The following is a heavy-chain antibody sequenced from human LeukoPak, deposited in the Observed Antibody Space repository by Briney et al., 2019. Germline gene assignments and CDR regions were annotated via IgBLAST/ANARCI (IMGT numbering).Heavy chain of an antibody. V-gene: IGHV1-69*13. CDR2: IIPIFGTA. CDR3: ASRKGYYYDSSGYYYSRFDY. D-gene: IGHD3-22*01. Sequence: GASVKVSCKASGGTFISYAISWVRQAPGQGLEWMGGIIPIFGTANYAQKFQGRVTITADESTSTAYMELSSLRSEDTAVYYCASRKGYYYDSSGYYYSRFDYWGQGTLVTVSS. J-gene: IGHJ4*02. CDR1: GGTFISYA.